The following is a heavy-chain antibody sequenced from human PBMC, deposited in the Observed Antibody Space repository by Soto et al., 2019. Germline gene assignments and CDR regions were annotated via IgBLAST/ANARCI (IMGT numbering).Heavy chain of an antibody. CDR3: TRDFQGPLDYGMDV. CDR1: GFTFSIYW. V-gene: IGHV3-7*01. J-gene: IGHJ6*02. Sequence: GGSLRLSCADSGFTFSIYWMSWVRHAPGQGLEWVANVKYDGSQTYYVGSVKGRFTISRDNAKNSLYLQMNSLRAEDTAVYYCTRDFQGPLDYGMDVWGQGTTVTVSS. D-gene: IGHD1-1*01. CDR2: VKYDGSQT.